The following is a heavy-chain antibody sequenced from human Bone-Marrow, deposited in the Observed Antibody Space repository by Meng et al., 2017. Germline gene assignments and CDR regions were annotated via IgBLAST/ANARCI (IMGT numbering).Heavy chain of an antibody. Sequence: GQLTGSGPGLGKPSGNLSLTCAVSGGSISSSNWWSWVRQPPGKGLEWIGEIYHSGSTNYNPSLKSRVTISVDKSKNQFSLKLSSVTAADTAVYYCARGSSSSWPNFDYWGQGTLVTVSS. J-gene: IGHJ4*02. V-gene: IGHV4-4*02. CDR2: IYHSGST. D-gene: IGHD6-13*01. CDR3: ARGSSSSWPNFDY. CDR1: GGSISSSNW.